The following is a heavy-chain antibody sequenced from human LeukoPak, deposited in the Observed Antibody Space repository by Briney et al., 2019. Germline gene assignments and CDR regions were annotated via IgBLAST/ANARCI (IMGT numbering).Heavy chain of an antibody. CDR2: ISYDGSNK. J-gene: IGHJ4*02. Sequence: PGGSLRLSCAASGFTFSSYGMHWVRQAPGKGLEWVAVISYDGSNKYYADSVKGRFTISRDNSKNTLYLQMNSLRAEDTAVYYCAKSPPKVVVTGNYFDYWGQGTLVTVSS. CDR1: GFTFSSYG. D-gene: IGHD3-22*01. V-gene: IGHV3-30*18. CDR3: AKSPPKVVVTGNYFDY.